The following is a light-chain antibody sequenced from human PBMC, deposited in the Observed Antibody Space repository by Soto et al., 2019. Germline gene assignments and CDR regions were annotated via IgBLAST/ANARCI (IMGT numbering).Light chain of an antibody. CDR3: AAWDDSLKGHV. Sequence: QAVLTRSPSWSGVPWKRVLITCSASSSNIGGNTVHWYQQLPGTAPKVLIYTNDKRPSGVPDRFSGSKSGTSASLAISGLQSEDEADYFCAAWDDSLKGHVFGTGTKVTVL. CDR1: SSNIGGNT. V-gene: IGLV1-44*01. CDR2: TND. J-gene: IGLJ1*01.